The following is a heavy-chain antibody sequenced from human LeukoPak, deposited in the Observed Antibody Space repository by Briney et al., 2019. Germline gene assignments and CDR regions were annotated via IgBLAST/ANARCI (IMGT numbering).Heavy chain of an antibody. J-gene: IGHJ3*02. V-gene: IGHV3-23*01. CDR2: ISGSGGST. D-gene: IGHD2-2*01. CDR3: AKAPSSIMPDAFDI. Sequence: PGGSLRLSCAASGFTFSRYAMSWVRQAPGKGLEWVSAISGSGGSTYHADSVKGRFTISRDNSKNTLYLQINSLGADDTAVYYCAKAPSSIMPDAFDIWGQGTMVTVSS. CDR1: GFTFSRYA.